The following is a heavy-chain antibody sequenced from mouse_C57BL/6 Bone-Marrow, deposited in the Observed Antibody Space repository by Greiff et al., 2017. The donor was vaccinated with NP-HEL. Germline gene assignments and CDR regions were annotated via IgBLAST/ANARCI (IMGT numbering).Heavy chain of an antibody. J-gene: IGHJ4*01. CDR2: IDPSDSET. CDR1: GYTFTSYW. V-gene: IGHV1-52*01. D-gene: IGHD2-3*01. CDR3: ARRSDGFYGGYYAMDY. Sequence: QVQLQQPGAELVRPGSSVKLSCKASGYTFTSYWMHLVKQRPIQGLEWIGNIDPSDSETHYNQKFKDKATLTVDKSSSTAYMQLSRLTSDDSAVYYCARRSDGFYGGYYAMDYWCQGTSVTVSS.